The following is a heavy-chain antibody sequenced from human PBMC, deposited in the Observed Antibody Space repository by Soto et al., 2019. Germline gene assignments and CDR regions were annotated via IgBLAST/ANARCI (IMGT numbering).Heavy chain of an antibody. J-gene: IGHJ4*02. Sequence: GGSLRLSCAASEFTFSSYAMSWVRQAPGKGLEWVSAISGSGGSTYYADSVKGRFTISRDNSKNTLYLQLNSPRAEDTAVYYCAKAAPAGYDVVVAATPFDYWGQGTLVTVSS. CDR1: EFTFSSYA. D-gene: IGHD2-15*01. CDR3: AKAAPAGYDVVVAATPFDY. V-gene: IGHV3-23*01. CDR2: ISGSGGST.